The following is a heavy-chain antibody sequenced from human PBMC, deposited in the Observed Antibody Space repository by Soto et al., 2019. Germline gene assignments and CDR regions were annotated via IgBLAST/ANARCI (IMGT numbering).Heavy chain of an antibody. J-gene: IGHJ4*02. CDR3: AKAAHSNGYYYFDY. CDR1: GFTFSSYD. D-gene: IGHD6-19*01. Sequence: EVHLLESGGGLVQPGGSLRLSCAASGFTFSSYDMTWVRQAPGKGLEWVSAISGGGSTYYADSVKGRFTISRDISKNTLYLHMNSLRAEDTAVYYCAKAAHSNGYYYFDYWGLGTLVTVSS. CDR2: ISGGGST. V-gene: IGHV3-23*01.